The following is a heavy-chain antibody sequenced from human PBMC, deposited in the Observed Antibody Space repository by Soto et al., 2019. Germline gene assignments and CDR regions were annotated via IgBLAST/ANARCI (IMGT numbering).Heavy chain of an antibody. CDR1: GLSLSGYA. V-gene: IGHV3-23*01. Sequence: EVHRMESGGGLVQPGESLRLSCVVSGLSLSGYALSWVRQAPGKGLEWVSAVSGSGGTTYYADSVKGRFTISRDNSKNTLYLQMNGLRVEDTAKYFCAKDGRRVGPTLNWLDSWGQGTQVTVTS. CDR2: VSGSGGTT. CDR3: AKDGRRVGPTLNWLDS. J-gene: IGHJ5*01. D-gene: IGHD1-26*01.